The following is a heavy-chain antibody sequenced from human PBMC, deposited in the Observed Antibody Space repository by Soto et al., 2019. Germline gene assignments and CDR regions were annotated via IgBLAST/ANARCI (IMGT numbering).Heavy chain of an antibody. D-gene: IGHD3-10*01. CDR2: INHSGST. Sequence: PSETLSLTCAVYGGSFSGYYWSWIRQPPGKGLEWIGEINHSGSTNYNPSLKSRVTISVDTSKNQFSLKLSSVTAADTAVYYCARGKRGIRYYGSGTSDWIDLSGQGTLVTVSS. J-gene: IGHJ5*02. CDR1: GGSFSGYY. CDR3: ARGKRGIRYYGSGTSDWIDL. V-gene: IGHV4-34*01.